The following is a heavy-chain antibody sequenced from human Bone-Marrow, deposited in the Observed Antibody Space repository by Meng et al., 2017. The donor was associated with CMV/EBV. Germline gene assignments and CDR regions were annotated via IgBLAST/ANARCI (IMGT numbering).Heavy chain of an antibody. CDR1: GFTFNNYN. J-gene: IGHJ4*02. V-gene: IGHV3-21*01. D-gene: IGHD3-3*01. Sequence: GESLKISCAASGFTFNNYNMNWVRQAPGKGLEWVSSIDSRSTYIYYIDSVKGRFTISRDNADDSLYLQMNSLTAEDTAVYYCSRDLDFWRGSSNYFDLWGQGPLVTVSS. CDR2: IDSRSTYI. CDR3: SRDLDFWRGSSNYFDL.